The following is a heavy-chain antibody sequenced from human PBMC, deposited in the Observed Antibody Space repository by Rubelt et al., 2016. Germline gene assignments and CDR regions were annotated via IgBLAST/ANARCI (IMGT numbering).Heavy chain of an antibody. Sequence: SYWMHWVRQAPGKGLVWVSRINSDGSSTSYADSVKGRFTISRDNAKNTLYLQMNSLRAEDTAVYYCARDHLSSGWSWSGYYYGMDVWGQGTTVTVSS. CDR1: SYW. V-gene: IGHV3-74*01. CDR2: INSDGSST. CDR3: ARDHLSSGWSWSGYYYGMDV. D-gene: IGHD6-19*01. J-gene: IGHJ6*02.